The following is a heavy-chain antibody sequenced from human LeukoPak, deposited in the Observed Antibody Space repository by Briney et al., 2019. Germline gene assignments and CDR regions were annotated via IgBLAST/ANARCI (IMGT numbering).Heavy chain of an antibody. Sequence: SEPLSLTCTVSGGSIRSSRDFWAWIRQPPGKGLERIGSIYYSGTTYYNPSLKSRVTIFVDTSNNQFSMNLSSATAADTAVSYCATRLSGTQDYWGQGTLVTVSS. CDR2: IYYSGTT. CDR1: GGSIRSSRDF. V-gene: IGHV4-39*01. CDR3: ATRLSGTQDY. J-gene: IGHJ4*02. D-gene: IGHD1-7*01.